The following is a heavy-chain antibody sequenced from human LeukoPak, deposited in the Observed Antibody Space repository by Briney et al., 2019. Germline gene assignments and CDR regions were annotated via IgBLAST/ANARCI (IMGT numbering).Heavy chain of an antibody. D-gene: IGHD2-2*02. J-gene: IGHJ4*02. Sequence: GESLKISCKGSGYSFRNCWIGWVRQKPGKGLEWMGLIYPDDSDTRYSPSFQGQVTISADKSISTACLQWSSLKASDTAMYYCAIGGDSTTSCYRCFNYWGQGTLVTVSS. V-gene: IGHV5-51*01. CDR2: IYPDDSDT. CDR3: AIGGDSTTSCYRCFNY. CDR1: GYSFRNCW.